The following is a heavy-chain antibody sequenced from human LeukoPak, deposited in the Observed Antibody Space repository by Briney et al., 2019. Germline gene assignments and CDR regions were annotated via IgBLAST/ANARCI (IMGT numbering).Heavy chain of an antibody. V-gene: IGHV3-30*04. CDR3: ARDLKTSDYGPGISNY. CDR1: GFTFSNYN. Sequence: GGSLRLSCAASGFTFSNYNMHWVRQAPGKGLEWVGLISYDESKTYYADSVKGLFTISRDNSKSTLYLQMDSLRADDTAVYYCARDLKTSDYGPGISNYWGQGTLVTVSS. D-gene: IGHD3-10*01. J-gene: IGHJ4*02. CDR2: ISYDESKT.